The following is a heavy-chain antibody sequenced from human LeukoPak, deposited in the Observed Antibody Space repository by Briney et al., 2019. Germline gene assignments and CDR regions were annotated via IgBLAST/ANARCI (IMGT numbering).Heavy chain of an antibody. Sequence: SETLSLTCTVSGGSISSYYWSWIRQPPGKGLEWIGYIYYSGSTNYNPSLKSRVTISVDTSKNQFSLKLSSVTAADTAVYYCARDISRDGYNYYDYWGRGTLVTVSS. CDR1: GGSISSYY. V-gene: IGHV4-59*01. J-gene: IGHJ4*02. CDR3: ARDISRDGYNYYDY. CDR2: IYYSGST. D-gene: IGHD5-24*01.